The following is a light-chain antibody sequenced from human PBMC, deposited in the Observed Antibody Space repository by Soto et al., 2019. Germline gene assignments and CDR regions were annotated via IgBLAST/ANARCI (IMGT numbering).Light chain of an antibody. CDR1: QSISRY. CDR2: VAS. J-gene: IGKJ5*01. CDR3: QQTYGTPIT. V-gene: IGKV1-39*01. Sequence: EVTLTTPPLSASVGDRVLITSRASQSISRYLNWYQQKPGKAPNLLIYVASSLQSEVPSRFSGSGSGTDFTLTITSLQPEDFATYYCQQTYGTPITVGQGTRLDIK.